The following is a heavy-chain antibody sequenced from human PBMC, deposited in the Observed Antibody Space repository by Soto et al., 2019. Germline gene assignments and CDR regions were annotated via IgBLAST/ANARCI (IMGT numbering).Heavy chain of an antibody. CDR1: GGTFSPYG. Sequence: QVQLVQSGAEVKKPGSSVKVSCKASGGTFSPYGMNWVRQAPGQGLEWMGSIIPLYGTTNYAQTFQGRVTITADESTSTVYMGLRSLRSEDTAIYYCARGPRATVTSLDPWGQGTLVTVSS. V-gene: IGHV1-69*18. CDR2: IIPLYGTT. CDR3: ARGPRATVTSLDP. J-gene: IGHJ5*02. D-gene: IGHD4-17*01.